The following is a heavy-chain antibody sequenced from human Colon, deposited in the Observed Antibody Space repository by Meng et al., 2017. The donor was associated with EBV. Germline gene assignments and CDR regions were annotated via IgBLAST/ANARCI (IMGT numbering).Heavy chain of an antibody. D-gene: IGHD3-10*01. Sequence: EVQLVESGGGLVLPGGSLRLSCAASGFSFSGYWMHWVRQAPGKGLAWVSRINGDGSGTTYADSVKGRFSISRDNAKNTLYLQMNSLRAEDTATYYCARDDASEFDWGQGTLVTVSS. CDR2: INGDGSGT. J-gene: IGHJ4*02. V-gene: IGHV3-74*03. CDR3: ARDDASEFD. CDR1: GFSFSGYW.